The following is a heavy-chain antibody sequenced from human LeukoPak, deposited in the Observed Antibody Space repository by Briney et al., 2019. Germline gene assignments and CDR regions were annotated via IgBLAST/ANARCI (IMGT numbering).Heavy chain of an antibody. Sequence: GGSLRLSCAASGFTFSSYAMSWVRQAPGKGLEWVSAISGSGGSTYYADSVKGRFTISRDNSKNTLYLQMSSLRAEDTAVYYCAKITAVAGGYYYYGMDVWGKGTTVTVSS. CDR1: GFTFSSYA. J-gene: IGHJ6*04. D-gene: IGHD6-19*01. CDR2: ISGSGGST. CDR3: AKITAVAGGYYYYGMDV. V-gene: IGHV3-23*01.